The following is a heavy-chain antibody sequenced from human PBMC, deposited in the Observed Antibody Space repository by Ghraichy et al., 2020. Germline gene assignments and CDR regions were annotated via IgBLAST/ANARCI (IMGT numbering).Heavy chain of an antibody. CDR1: GYSISSGYY. CDR3: ARVRSSGGGVDY. J-gene: IGHJ4*02. D-gene: IGHD3-16*01. Sequence: SETLSLTCTVSGYSISSGYYWCLIRQPPGKGLEWIGSSHHSGSTSYNPSLKSRVTISVDTSKNQFSLKLSSVTAADTAVYYCARVRSSGGGVDYWGQGTLVTVSS. CDR2: SHHSGST. V-gene: IGHV4-38-2*02.